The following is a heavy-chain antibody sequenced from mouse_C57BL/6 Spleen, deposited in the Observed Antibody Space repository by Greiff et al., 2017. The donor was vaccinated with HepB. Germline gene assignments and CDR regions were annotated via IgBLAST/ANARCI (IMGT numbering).Heavy chain of an antibody. D-gene: IGHD2-1*01. CDR2: ISDGGSYT. Sequence: EVQGVESGGGLVKPGGSLKLSCAASGFTFSSYAMSWVRQTPEKRLEWVATISDGGSYTYYPDNVKGRFTISRDNAKNNLYLQMSHLKSEDTAMYYCARGHYYSYFDYWGQGTTLTVSS. CDR3: ARGHYYSYFDY. V-gene: IGHV5-4*01. CDR1: GFTFSSYA. J-gene: IGHJ2*01.